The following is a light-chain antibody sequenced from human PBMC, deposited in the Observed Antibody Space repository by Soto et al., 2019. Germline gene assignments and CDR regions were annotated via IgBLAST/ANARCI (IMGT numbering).Light chain of an antibody. CDR2: DAS. V-gene: IGKV1-5*01. J-gene: IGKJ1*01. CDR3: QQSRT. CDR1: QSITNW. Sequence: DIQMTQSPSTLSASVGDRVTITCRASQSITNWLAWYQQKPGKAPKLLIYDASTLEIGVPSRFSGSGSGTELTLTISSLQPDDFATYYCQQSRTCGQGTKGDIK.